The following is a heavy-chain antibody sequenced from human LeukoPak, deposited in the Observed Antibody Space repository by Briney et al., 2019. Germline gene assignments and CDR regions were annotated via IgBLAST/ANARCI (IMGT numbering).Heavy chain of an antibody. D-gene: IGHD3-10*01. V-gene: IGHV3-20*04. CDR3: AYGSGSSFNANFDY. CDR1: GFTFSTYW. CDR2: INWNGGST. J-gene: IGHJ4*02. Sequence: PGGSLRLSCAASGFTFSTYWMSWVRQAPGKGLEWVSGINWNGGSTGYADSVKGRFTISRDNAKNSLYLQMNSLRAEDTALYYCAYGSGSSFNANFDYWGQGTLVTVSS.